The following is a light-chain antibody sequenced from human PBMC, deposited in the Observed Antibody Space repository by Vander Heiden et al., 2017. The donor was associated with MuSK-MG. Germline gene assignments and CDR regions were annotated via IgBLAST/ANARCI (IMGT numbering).Light chain of an antibody. CDR2: GAS. Sequence: EIVMTQSPATLSVSPGERATLSCRASKSVSINLAWYQQKPGQAPRLLIYGASTRATGIPARFSGSGSGTEFTLTISSLQSEDFAVYYCQQYNDWPPYTFGQGTKLEIK. V-gene: IGKV3-15*01. CDR1: KSVSIN. J-gene: IGKJ2*01. CDR3: QQYNDWPPYT.